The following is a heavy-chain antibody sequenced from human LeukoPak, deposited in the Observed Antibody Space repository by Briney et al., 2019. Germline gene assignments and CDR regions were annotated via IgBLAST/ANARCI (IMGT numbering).Heavy chain of an antibody. V-gene: IGHV1-2*02. CDR2: INPNSGGT. CDR3: ARDWEVRGVIGAVDI. J-gene: IGHJ3*02. D-gene: IGHD3-10*01. Sequence: GASVKVSCKASGYTFTGYYMHWVRQAPGQGLEWMGWINPNSGGTNYAQKFQGRVTMTRDTSISTAYMELSRLRSDDTAVYYCARDWEVRGVIGAVDIWGQGTMVTVSS. CDR1: GYTFTGYY.